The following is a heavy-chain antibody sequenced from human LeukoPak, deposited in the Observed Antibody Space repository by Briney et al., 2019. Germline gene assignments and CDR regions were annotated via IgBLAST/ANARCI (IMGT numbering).Heavy chain of an antibody. CDR3: TTEGDDYSNDWFDP. J-gene: IGHJ5*02. CDR1: GFTFSNAW. Sequence: GGSLRLSCAASGFTFSNAWMSWVRQAPGKGLEWVGRIKSKTDGGTTDYAAPVKGRFTISRDDSKNTLYLQMNSLKTKDTAVYYCTTEGDDYSNDWFDPWGQGTLVTVSS. D-gene: IGHD4-11*01. V-gene: IGHV3-15*01. CDR2: IKSKTDGGTT.